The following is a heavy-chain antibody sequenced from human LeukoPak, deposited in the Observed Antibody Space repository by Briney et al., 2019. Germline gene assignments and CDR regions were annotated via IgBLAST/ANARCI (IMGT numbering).Heavy chain of an antibody. CDR2: ISAYNGNT. CDR1: GYTFASYG. J-gene: IGHJ5*02. CDR3: ARGPMDYYDSSGYYYH. Sequence: ASVKVSCKASGYTFASYGISWVRQAPGQGLEWMGWISAYNGNTNYAQKFQGRVTMTRNTSISTAYMELSSLRSEDTAVYYCARGPMDYYDSSGYYYHWGQGTLVTVSS. D-gene: IGHD3-22*01. V-gene: IGHV1-18*01.